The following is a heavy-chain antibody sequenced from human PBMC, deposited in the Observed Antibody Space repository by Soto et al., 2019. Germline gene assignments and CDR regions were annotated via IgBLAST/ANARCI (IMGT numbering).Heavy chain of an antibody. CDR2: IHYSGSI. V-gene: IGHV4-30-4*08. CDR3: AREDDGGDRDYYGLDV. D-gene: IGHD2-21*02. Sequence: QVQLQQSGPGLVKPSQTLSLTCSVSGGSISSEYYHWTWIRQSPGKGLEWIGYIHYSGSILYNPSVKSRIAMSVDTSKNQFSLQLSSVSAADTAVYFCAREDDGGDRDYYGLDVWGQGTTVTVSS. CDR1: GGSISSEYYH. J-gene: IGHJ6*02.